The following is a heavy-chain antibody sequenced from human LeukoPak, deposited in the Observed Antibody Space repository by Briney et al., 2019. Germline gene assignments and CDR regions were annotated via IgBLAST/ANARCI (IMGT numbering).Heavy chain of an antibody. J-gene: IGHJ4*02. CDR2: ISAYNGNT. CDR3: ARDQSLVAYSSTWFDY. D-gene: IGHD6-13*01. Sequence: ASVKVSCKASGYTFTNYGISWVRQAPGQGLEWMGWISAYNGNTDYAQNLQGRVTMTTDTLTSTAYVELRSLRSDDTAVYYCARDQSLVAYSSTWFDYWGQGTPVTVSS. CDR1: GYTFTNYG. V-gene: IGHV1-18*01.